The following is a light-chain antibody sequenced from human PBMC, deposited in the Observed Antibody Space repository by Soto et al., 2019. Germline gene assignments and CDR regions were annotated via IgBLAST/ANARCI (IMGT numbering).Light chain of an antibody. Sequence: DIVLTQSPDSLAVSLGERATINCKSSRSVLYNSNNKNYLAWYQQKPGQPPKLLIYWASTRESGVPDRFSGSGSGTDFTLTISSLQAEDVAVYYCQQYYSIPVTFGPGTRVDIK. CDR1: RSVLYNSNNKNY. CDR2: WAS. CDR3: QQYYSIPVT. J-gene: IGKJ3*01. V-gene: IGKV4-1*01.